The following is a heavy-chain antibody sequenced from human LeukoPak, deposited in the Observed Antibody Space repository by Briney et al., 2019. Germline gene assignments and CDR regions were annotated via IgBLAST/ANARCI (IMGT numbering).Heavy chain of an antibody. V-gene: IGHV1-24*01. CDR3: TADGTGYYGMDV. D-gene: IGHD1-1*01. CDR1: GYTLTELS. Sequence: ASVEVSCKVSGYTLTELSMHWVRQAPGKGREWMGGFDPEDGETIYAQKFQGRVTMTEDTSTDTAYMELSSLRSEDTAVYYCTADGTGYYGMDVWGKGTTVTVSS. J-gene: IGHJ6*04. CDR2: FDPEDGET.